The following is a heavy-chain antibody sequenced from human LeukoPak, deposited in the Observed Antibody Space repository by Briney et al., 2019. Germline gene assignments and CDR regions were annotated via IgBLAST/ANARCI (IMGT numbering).Heavy chain of an antibody. CDR3: AKDSNGWYQRGSNYFDY. Sequence: GGSLRLSCEGPGFTFSGYAMSWVRQAPGKGLEWVSSISSSTSYIYYADSVKGRFTISKDNAKNSLYLQMNSLRAEDTAVYYCAKDSNGWYQRGSNYFDYWGQGTLVTVSS. D-gene: IGHD6-19*01. CDR1: GFTFSGYA. J-gene: IGHJ4*02. CDR2: ISSSTSYI. V-gene: IGHV3-21*01.